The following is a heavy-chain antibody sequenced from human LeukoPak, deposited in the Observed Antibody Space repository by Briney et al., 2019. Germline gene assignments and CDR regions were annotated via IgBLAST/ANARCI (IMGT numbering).Heavy chain of an antibody. J-gene: IGHJ5*02. CDR3: XKDXGYRGTNWFDP. Sequence: PGGSLRLSCAASGFTFSSYAMSWVRQAPGKGLEWVSAISGSGGSKYYADPVKGRFTISRDNAKNTLYLQMNSLRDEDTAVYYCXKDXGYRGTNWFDPWGQGTLVTVS. V-gene: IGHV3-23*01. CDR1: GFTFSSYA. D-gene: IGHD5-18*01. CDR2: ISGSGGSK.